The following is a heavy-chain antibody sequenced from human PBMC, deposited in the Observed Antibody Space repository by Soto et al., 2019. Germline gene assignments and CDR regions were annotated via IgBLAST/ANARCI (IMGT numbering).Heavy chain of an antibody. D-gene: IGHD5-18*01. CDR2: INPNSGGT. J-gene: IGHJ6*03. V-gene: IGHV1-2*04. CDR3: ARDREPIQLWTSHYYYMDV. Sequence: GASVKVSCKASGYTFTGYYMHWVRQAPGQGLEWMGWINPNSGGTNYAQKFQGWVTMTRDTSISTAYMELSRLRSDDTAVYYCARDREPIQLWTSHYYYMDVWGKGTTVTVSS. CDR1: GYTFTGYY.